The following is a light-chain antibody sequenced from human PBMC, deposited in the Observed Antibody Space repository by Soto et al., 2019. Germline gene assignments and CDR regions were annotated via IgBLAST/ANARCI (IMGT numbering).Light chain of an antibody. V-gene: IGKV3-11*01. J-gene: IGKJ1*01. Sequence: EIVLTQSPSTLSSSPWERATLSCRASQTVSSKLAWYQHKPGQAPRLLIYDTSNRATGIPARFSGSGSGTDFTLTISSLEPEDFAVYYCHQRKSWPRTFGQGTKVDIK. CDR1: QTVSSK. CDR2: DTS. CDR3: HQRKSWPRT.